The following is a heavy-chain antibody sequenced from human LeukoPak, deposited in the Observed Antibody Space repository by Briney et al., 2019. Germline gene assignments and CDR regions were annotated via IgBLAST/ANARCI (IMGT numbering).Heavy chain of an antibody. J-gene: IGHJ6*02. D-gene: IGHD2-2*01. CDR3: ARSGVPASSYHYGMDV. CDR2: INSDGSST. CDR1: GFTFSTYW. Sequence: GGSLRLSCAASGFTFSTYWMHWVRQAPGKGLVWVSRINSDGSSTTYADSVKGRFTISRDNAKNTLYLQMNSLRAEDTAVYYCARSGVPASSYHYGMDVWGQGTTVTVSS. V-gene: IGHV3-74*01.